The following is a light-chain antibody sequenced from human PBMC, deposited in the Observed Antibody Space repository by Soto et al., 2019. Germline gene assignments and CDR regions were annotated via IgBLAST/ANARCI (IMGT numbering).Light chain of an antibody. CDR3: QQYNNWYT. V-gene: IGKV3-15*01. J-gene: IGKJ2*01. Sequence: EIVMTQSPATLSVSPGERATFSCRASQSVGSNLAWYQQKPGQAPRLLMSGASTRATGIPARFSGSGSGTEFTLTISSLQSEDFAVYYCQQYNNWYTFGQGTKVDIK. CDR2: GAS. CDR1: QSVGSN.